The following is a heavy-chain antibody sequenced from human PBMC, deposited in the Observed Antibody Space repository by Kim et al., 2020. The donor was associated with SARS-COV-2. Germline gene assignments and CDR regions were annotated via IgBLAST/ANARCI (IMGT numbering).Heavy chain of an antibody. CDR2: ISFDGGTN. D-gene: IGHD2-15*01. Sequence: GGSLRLSCAASGFTFSNYGVHWVRQAPGKGLEWVAAISFDGGTNYSAYSVRGFITFTKNPKKNALYLQNNCRTDDDTAEYCCAKGGRTSCSDEDWCQGT. CDR3: AKGGRTSCSDED. CDR1: GFTFSNYG. V-gene: IGHV3-30*02. J-gene: IGHJ4*02.